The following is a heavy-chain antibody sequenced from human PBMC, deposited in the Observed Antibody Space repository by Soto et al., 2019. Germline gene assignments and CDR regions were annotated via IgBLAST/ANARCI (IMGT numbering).Heavy chain of an antibody. D-gene: IGHD3-16*01. V-gene: IGHV3-23*01. CDR2: ISGSGGST. CDR3: AKGGTSRPLDY. CDR1: GFTFSSYA. J-gene: IGHJ4*02. Sequence: PGGSLRLSCAASGFTFSSYAMSWVRQAPGKGLEWVSGISGSGGSTYYADSAKGRFTISRDNSKNTLFLQMNSLRAEDTAVYYCAKGGTSRPLDYWGQGTLVTVSS.